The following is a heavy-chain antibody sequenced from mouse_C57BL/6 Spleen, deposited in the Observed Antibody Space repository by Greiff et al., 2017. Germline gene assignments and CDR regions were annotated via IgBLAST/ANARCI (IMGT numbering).Heavy chain of an antibody. Sequence: QVQLQQPGAELVKPGASVKLSCKASGYTFTSYWMHWVKQRPGQGLEWIGMIHPNSGSTNYNEKFKSKATLTVDKSSSTAYMQLSSLTSEVSAVYYCARDYYGSSYVEKNYFDYWGQGTTLTVSS. D-gene: IGHD1-1*01. CDR1: GYTFTSYW. CDR3: ARDYYGSSYVEKNYFDY. CDR2: IHPNSGST. V-gene: IGHV1-64*01. J-gene: IGHJ2*01.